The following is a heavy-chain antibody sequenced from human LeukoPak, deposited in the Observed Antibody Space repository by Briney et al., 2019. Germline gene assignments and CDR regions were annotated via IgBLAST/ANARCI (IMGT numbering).Heavy chain of an antibody. D-gene: IGHD3-22*01. CDR3: ARGGSSGYYNHFDY. CDR1: GFTFSSYA. Sequence: PGGSLRLSCAASGFTFSSYAMSWVRQAPGKGLEWVSTISGSDGSTYYADSVKGRFTISRDNSKNTLYLQMNSLGAEDTAVYYCARGGSSGYYNHFDYWGQGTLVTVSP. J-gene: IGHJ4*02. CDR2: ISGSDGST. V-gene: IGHV3-23*01.